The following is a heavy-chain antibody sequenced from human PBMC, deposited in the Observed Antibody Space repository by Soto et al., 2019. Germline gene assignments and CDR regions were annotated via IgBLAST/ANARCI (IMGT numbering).Heavy chain of an antibody. CDR1: GVSIANFF. Sequence: QVQLQESGPGLVKPSETLSPTCTVSGVSIANFFWSWIRQPPGKGLEWIGYMSQGGTTTYNPSLKGRPTISVDTSKNQLSLKLTSVTAADTAMYYCARDRGGITVAANPLGEWFDPWGPGTLVTDSS. J-gene: IGHJ5*02. CDR3: ARDRGGITVAANPLGEWFDP. D-gene: IGHD6-19*01. V-gene: IGHV4-59*08. CDR2: MSQGGTT.